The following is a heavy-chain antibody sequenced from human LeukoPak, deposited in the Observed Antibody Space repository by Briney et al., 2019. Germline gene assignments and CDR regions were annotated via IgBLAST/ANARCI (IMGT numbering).Heavy chain of an antibody. V-gene: IGHV4-34*01. CDR3: ARSRARYYCDSGGSKHAFDI. D-gene: IGHD3-22*01. CDR1: GGSFSGYY. J-gene: IGHJ3*02. Sequence: PSETLSLTCAVYGGSFSGYYWSWIRQPPGKGLEWIGEINHSGSTNYNPSLKSRVTISVDTSKNQFSLKLSSVTAADTAVYYCARSRARYYCDSGGSKHAFDIWGQGTMVTVSS. CDR2: INHSGST.